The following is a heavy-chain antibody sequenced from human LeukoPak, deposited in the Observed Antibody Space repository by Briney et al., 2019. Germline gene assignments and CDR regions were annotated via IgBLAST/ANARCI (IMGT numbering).Heavy chain of an antibody. Sequence: GGSLRLSCAASGFTFSSYGMHWVRQAPGKGLEWVAVIWYDGSNKYYADSVKGRFTISRDNSKNTLYLQMNSLRAEDTAVYYCAKASLGTGYSYFDYWGQGTLVTVSS. CDR1: GFTFSSYG. D-gene: IGHD3/OR15-3a*01. CDR2: IWYDGSNK. J-gene: IGHJ4*02. V-gene: IGHV3-30*02. CDR3: AKASLGTGYSYFDY.